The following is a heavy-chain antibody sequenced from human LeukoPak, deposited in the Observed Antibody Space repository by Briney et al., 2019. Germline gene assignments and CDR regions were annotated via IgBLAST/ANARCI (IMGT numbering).Heavy chain of an antibody. CDR1: GFTFSNAW. J-gene: IGHJ5*02. Sequence: PGGSLRLSCAASGFTFSNAWMSWVRQAPGKGLEWVGRIKSKTDGGTTDYAAPVKGRFTISRDDSKNTLYLQMNSLKTKDTAVYYCTTDIYGDYGLDWFDPWGQGTLVTVSS. V-gene: IGHV3-15*01. CDR2: IKSKTDGGTT. CDR3: TTDIYGDYGLDWFDP. D-gene: IGHD4-17*01.